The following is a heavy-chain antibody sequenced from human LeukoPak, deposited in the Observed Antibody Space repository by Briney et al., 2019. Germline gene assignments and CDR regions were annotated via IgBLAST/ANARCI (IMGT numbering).Heavy chain of an antibody. CDR3: ARDQGWIQYDI. Sequence: GGSLRLSCAASGFAFSDSWMTWIRQAPGKGLEWVAFIKGDGSAKKYVDSVKGRFTISRDNAKNSLFLQMNSLRAEDTAVYYCARDQGWIQYDIWGQGTMVTVSS. CDR1: GFAFSDSW. V-gene: IGHV3-7*01. CDR2: IKGDGSAK. D-gene: IGHD5-18*01. J-gene: IGHJ3*02.